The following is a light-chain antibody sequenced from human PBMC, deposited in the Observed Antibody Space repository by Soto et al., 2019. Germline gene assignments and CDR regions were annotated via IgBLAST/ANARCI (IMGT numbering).Light chain of an antibody. CDR1: QSISTW. J-gene: IGKJ2*01. CDR2: DAS. V-gene: IGKV1-5*01. Sequence: DIQMTQSPSTVSASVGDAVTITCRASQSISTWLAWYQQKPGKAPNLLIYDASTLESGGPSGLSGSGSGTEFTLTISSLQPDDSATYYCQQYNSYPHTFGHWTKLEIK. CDR3: QQYNSYPHT.